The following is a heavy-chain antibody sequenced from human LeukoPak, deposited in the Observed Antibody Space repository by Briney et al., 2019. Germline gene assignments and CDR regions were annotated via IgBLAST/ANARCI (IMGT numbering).Heavy chain of an antibody. CDR3: AKAQFDFWSGPLNYMDV. CDR1: GFTFSDYY. D-gene: IGHD3-3*01. Sequence: PGGSLRLSCAASGFTFSDYYMSWIRQAPGKGLEWVSYISSSGSTIYYADSVKGRFTISRDNSKNTLYLQMNSLRAEDTAVYYCAKAQFDFWSGPLNYMDVWGKGTTVTVSS. V-gene: IGHV3-11*01. CDR2: ISSSGSTI. J-gene: IGHJ6*03.